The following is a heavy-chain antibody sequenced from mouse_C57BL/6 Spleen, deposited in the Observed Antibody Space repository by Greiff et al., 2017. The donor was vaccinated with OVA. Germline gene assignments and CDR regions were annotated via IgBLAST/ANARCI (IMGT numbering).Heavy chain of an antibody. V-gene: IGHV1-52*01. J-gene: IGHJ4*01. CDR1: GYTFTSYW. CDR2: IDPSDSDT. D-gene: IGHD4-1*01. CDR3: ARGNCETYYYSLED. Sequence: VQLQQPGAELVRPGSSVKLSCKASGYTFTSYWMQWVKQRPIQGLEWIGNIDPSDSDTNYNQKFKDKATLTVDKSSSTAYMQLSSLTSEDSSDDYCARGNCETYYYSLEDGGKGTTVTVSS.